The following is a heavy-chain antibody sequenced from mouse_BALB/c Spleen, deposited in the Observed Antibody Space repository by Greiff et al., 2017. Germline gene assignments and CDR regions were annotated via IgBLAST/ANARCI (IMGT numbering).Heavy chain of an antibody. Sequence: QVQLQQPGAELVKPGASVKLSCKASGYTFTSYYMYWVKQRPGQGLEWIGGINPSNGGTNFNEKFKSKATLTVDKSSSTAYMQLSSRTSEDSAVYYCTGGSDRGHEGFAYWGQGTLVTVSA. D-gene: IGHD3-1*01. CDR3: TGGSDRGHEGFAY. CDR1: GYTFTSYY. V-gene: IGHV1S81*02. J-gene: IGHJ3*01. CDR2: INPSNGGT.